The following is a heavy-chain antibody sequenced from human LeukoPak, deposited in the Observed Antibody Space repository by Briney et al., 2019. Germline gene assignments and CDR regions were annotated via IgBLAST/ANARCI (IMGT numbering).Heavy chain of an antibody. CDR2: IYYSGST. Sequence: KTSETLSLTCTVSGGSISSGGYYWSWIRQHPGKGLEWIGYIYYSGSTNYNPSLKSRVTISVDTSKNQFSLKLSSVTAADTAVYYCARGLLGWGGAIDAFDIWGQGTMVTVSS. CDR1: GGSISSGGYY. V-gene: IGHV4-61*08. J-gene: IGHJ3*02. CDR3: ARGLLGWGGAIDAFDI. D-gene: IGHD1-26*01.